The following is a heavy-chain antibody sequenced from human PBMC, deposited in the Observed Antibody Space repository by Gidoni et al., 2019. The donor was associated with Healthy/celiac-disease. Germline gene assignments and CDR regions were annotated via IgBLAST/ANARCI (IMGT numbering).Heavy chain of an antibody. CDR1: GFIFSNYG. J-gene: IGHJ4*02. CDR2: MSYDGRKK. Sequence: QVQLVESGGGVVQPGRSLRLSCAASGFIFSNYGMPWVRQAPGKGLEWVAVMSYDGRKKYYADSVKGRFIISRDNFKNTLYLQMNSLRVEDTAVYYCAKDLRPMGTGTGYWGQGTLITVSS. CDR3: AKDLRPMGTGTGY. D-gene: IGHD1-1*01. V-gene: IGHV3-30*18.